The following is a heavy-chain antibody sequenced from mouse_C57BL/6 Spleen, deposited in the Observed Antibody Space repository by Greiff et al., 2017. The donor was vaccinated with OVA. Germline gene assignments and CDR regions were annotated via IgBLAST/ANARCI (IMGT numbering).Heavy chain of an antibody. J-gene: IGHJ2*01. D-gene: IGHD2-4*01. V-gene: IGHV1-75*01. CDR1: GYTFTDYY. CDR2: IFPGSGST. CDR3: AKGKDYHLFDY. Sequence: QVHVKQSGPELVKPGASVKISCKASGYTFTDYYINWVKQRPGQGLEWIGWIFPGSGSTYYNEKFKGKATLTVDKSSSTAYMLLSSLTSEDSAVYFCAKGKDYHLFDYWGQGTTLTVSS.